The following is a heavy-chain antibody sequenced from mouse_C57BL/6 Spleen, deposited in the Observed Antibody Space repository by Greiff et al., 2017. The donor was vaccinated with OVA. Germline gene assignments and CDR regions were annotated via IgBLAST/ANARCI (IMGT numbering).Heavy chain of an antibody. V-gene: IGHV1-81*01. J-gene: IGHJ2*01. CDR1: GYTFTSYG. D-gene: IGHD1-1*01. CDR3: ARAIYYYGSSYPYFDY. Sequence: VKLMESGAELARPGASVKLSCKASGYTFTSYGISWVKQRTGQGLEWIGEIYPRSGNTYYNEKFKGKATLTADKSSSTAYMELRSLTSEDSAVYFCARAIYYYGSSYPYFDYWGQGTTLTVSS. CDR2: IYPRSGNT.